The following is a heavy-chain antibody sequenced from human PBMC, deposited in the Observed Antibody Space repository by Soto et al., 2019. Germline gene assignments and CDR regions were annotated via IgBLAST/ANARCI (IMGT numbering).Heavy chain of an antibody. V-gene: IGHV1-3*04. Sequence: QVHLVQSGAEVKQPGASVKVSCKASGYTFTSYSTHWVRQAPGQRLEWVGWINTGNGNTKYSQKFQGRVTMTRDTSASTAYMELSSLTSEDTAVYYCAVAVAGTQWGQGTLVTVSS. CDR3: AVAVAGTQ. D-gene: IGHD6-19*01. CDR1: GYTFTSYS. CDR2: INTGNGNT. J-gene: IGHJ4*02.